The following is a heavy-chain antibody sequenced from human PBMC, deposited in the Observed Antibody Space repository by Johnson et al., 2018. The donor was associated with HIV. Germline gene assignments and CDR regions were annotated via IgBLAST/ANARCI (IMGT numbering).Heavy chain of an antibody. CDR1: TLSVSSNP. Sequence: VQMVAPGGGLVRPGGSLRLYCLPSTLSVSSNPVTWVRKAPGKGLEWISGIRWNSETTVYADSVKGRFTISRDNAKNSLYLQMNSLRAEDTAVYYCARFPDYGDYEYAFDIWGQGTMVTVSS. J-gene: IGHJ3*02. D-gene: IGHD4-17*01. CDR2: IRWNSETT. CDR3: ARFPDYGDYEYAFDI. V-gene: IGHV3-48*04.